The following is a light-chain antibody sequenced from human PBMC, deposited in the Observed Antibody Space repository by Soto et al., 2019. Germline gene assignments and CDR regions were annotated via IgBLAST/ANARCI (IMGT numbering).Light chain of an antibody. J-gene: IGKJ5*01. CDR3: QQRDNGIT. V-gene: IGKV3-11*01. Sequence: EIVLTQSPATLSLSPGESATLSCRASQSVSSSLAWYQQKPGQAPRLLIYDASNRATGIPARFSGSGSGTDFTLTISSLEPEDFADYYCQQRDNGITFGHGTRLELK. CDR1: QSVSSS. CDR2: DAS.